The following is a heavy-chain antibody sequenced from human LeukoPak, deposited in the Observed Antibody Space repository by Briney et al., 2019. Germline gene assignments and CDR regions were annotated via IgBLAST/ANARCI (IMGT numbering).Heavy chain of an antibody. V-gene: IGHV3-23*01. J-gene: IGHJ6*03. CDR1: GFTFSSYA. CDR2: ISGSGGST. D-gene: IGHD3-10*01. CDR3: ARAGSDGSGSKYYYYMDV. Sequence: GGSLRLSCAASGFTFSSYAMSWVRQAPGKGLEWVSAISGSGGSTYYADSVKGRFTISRDNSKNTLYLQMNSLRAEDTAVYYCARAGSDGSGSKYYYYMDVWGKGTTVTVSS.